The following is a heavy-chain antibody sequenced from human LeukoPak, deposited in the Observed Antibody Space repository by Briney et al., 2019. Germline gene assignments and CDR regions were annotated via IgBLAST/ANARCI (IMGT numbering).Heavy chain of an antibody. J-gene: IGHJ6*02. V-gene: IGHV3-30-3*01. CDR3: ASSLRVAAAARDYYYGMAV. CDR2: ISYDGSNK. D-gene: IGHD6-13*01. CDR1: GFTFSSYA. Sequence: GGSLRLSCAASGFTFSSYAMHWVRQAPGKGLEWVAVISYDGSNKYYADSVKGRFTISRDNSKNTLYLQMNSLRAEDTAVYYCASSLRVAAAARDYYYGMAVWGQGTTVTVSS.